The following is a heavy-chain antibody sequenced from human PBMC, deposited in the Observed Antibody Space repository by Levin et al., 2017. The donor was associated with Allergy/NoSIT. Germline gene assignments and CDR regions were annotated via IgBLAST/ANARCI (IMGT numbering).Heavy chain of an antibody. CDR1: GYTFSSYD. D-gene: IGHD6-19*01. CDR2: MNPSNGNT. J-gene: IGHJ4*02. CDR3: SRGLGWSDDF. Sequence: PSASVKVSCKASGYTFSSYDINWVRQATGQGLEWLGWMNPSNGNTGYAQKFQGRITMTRDTSINTAYMELSSLRSEDSAVYYCSRGLGWSDDFWGQGTLVTVSS. V-gene: IGHV1-8*01.